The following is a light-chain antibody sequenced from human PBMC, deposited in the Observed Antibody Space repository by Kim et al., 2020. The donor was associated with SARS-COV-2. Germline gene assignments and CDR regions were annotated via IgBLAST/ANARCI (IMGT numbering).Light chain of an antibody. J-gene: IGKJ1*01. CDR1: KSITTY. CDR3: QQYDDFSWT. Sequence: ASVGDRVTITCRASKSITTYLAWYQQKPGKAPKLLIYKASTLESGVPSRFSGSGSGTEFTLTISSLQPDDFASYYCQQYDDFSWTFGQGTKVDIK. V-gene: IGKV1-5*03. CDR2: KAS.